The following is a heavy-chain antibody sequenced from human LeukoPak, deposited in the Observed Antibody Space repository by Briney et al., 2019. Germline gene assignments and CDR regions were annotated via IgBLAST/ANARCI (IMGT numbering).Heavy chain of an antibody. CDR1: GFTFSSYA. V-gene: IGHV3-23*01. CDR2: ISGSGGST. D-gene: IGHD2-2*01. Sequence: GGSLRLSCAASGFTFSSYAMSWVRQAPGKGLEWVSAISGSGGSTYYADPGKGRFTISRDNSKNTLYLHMNSLRAEDTAVYYCAKGYVDYDYWGQGTLVTVSS. J-gene: IGHJ4*02. CDR3: AKGYVDYDY.